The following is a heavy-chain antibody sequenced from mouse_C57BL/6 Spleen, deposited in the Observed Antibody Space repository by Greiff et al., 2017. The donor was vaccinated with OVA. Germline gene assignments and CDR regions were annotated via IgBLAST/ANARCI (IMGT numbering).Heavy chain of an antibody. CDR1: GYSITSGYY. CDR2: ISYDGSN. V-gene: IGHV3-6*01. J-gene: IGHJ3*01. Sequence: DVKLVESGPGLVKPSQSLSLTCSVTGYSITSGYYWNWIRQFPGNKLEWMGYISYDGSNNYNPSLKNRISITRDTSKNQFFLKLNSVTTEDTATYYCAASDGWFAYWGQGTLVTVSA. CDR3: AASDGWFAY. D-gene: IGHD3-2*02.